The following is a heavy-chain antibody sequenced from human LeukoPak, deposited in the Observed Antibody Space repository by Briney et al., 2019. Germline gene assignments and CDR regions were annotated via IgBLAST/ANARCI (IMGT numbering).Heavy chain of an antibody. V-gene: IGHV3-74*01. Sequence: GGSLRLYCASSGFTHCRYRMHGVRQAPGKGLVWVSGIDSDGRSTSYADSVKGRFTISRDPAKNTLFLQMNSLRAEDTAVYYCARDTAPSSWGQGTLVTVSS. CDR3: ARDTAPSS. CDR1: GFTHCRYR. CDR2: IDSDGRST. D-gene: IGHD5-18*01. J-gene: IGHJ4*02.